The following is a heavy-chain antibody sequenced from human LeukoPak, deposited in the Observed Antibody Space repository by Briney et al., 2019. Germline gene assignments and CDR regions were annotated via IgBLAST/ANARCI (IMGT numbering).Heavy chain of an antibody. Sequence: SETLSLTCTVSGGSISSYYWSWIRQPPGKGLEWIGYIYYSGSTNYNPSLKSRVTISVDTSKNQFSLKLSSVTAADTAVYYCARVLGPGTHGDNWFDPWGQGTLVTVSS. CDR1: GGSISSYY. J-gene: IGHJ5*02. V-gene: IGHV4-59*01. CDR3: ARVLGPGTHGDNWFDP. D-gene: IGHD3-10*01. CDR2: IYYSGST.